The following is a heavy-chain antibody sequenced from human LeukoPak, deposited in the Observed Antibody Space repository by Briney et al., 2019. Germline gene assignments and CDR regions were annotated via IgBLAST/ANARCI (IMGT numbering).Heavy chain of an antibody. CDR3: ARVMPQFYGSGSYYREEWFDP. Sequence: ASVKVSCKASGYTFTGYYMHWVRQAPGQGLEWMGWINPNSGGTNYAQKFQGRVTMTRDTSISTAYMELSRLRSDDTAVYYCARVMPQFYGSGSYYREEWFDPWGQGTLVTVSS. V-gene: IGHV1-2*02. CDR1: GYTFTGYY. CDR2: INPNSGGT. J-gene: IGHJ5*02. D-gene: IGHD3-10*01.